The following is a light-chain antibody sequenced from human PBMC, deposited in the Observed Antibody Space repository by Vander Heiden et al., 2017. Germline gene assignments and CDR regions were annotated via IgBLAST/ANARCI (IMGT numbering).Light chain of an antibody. CDR1: SSNIGSNT. Sequence: QSVLTQPPSASRTPGQRVTISCSGSSSNIGSNTVHWYQQLPGTAPKLLIYSNNQRPSGVPDRFSGSKSGTSASLAISGLQSEDEADYYCAAWDDSLNGPVFGGGTKLTVL. CDR3: AAWDDSLNGPV. CDR2: SNN. V-gene: IGLV1-44*01. J-gene: IGLJ2*01.